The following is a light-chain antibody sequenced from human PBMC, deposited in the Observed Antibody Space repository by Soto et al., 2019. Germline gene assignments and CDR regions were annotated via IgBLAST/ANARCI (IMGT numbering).Light chain of an antibody. CDR3: QTWGTGMI. J-gene: IGLJ2*01. CDR2: LNSDGSH. V-gene: IGLV4-69*01. Sequence: QLVLTQSPSASASLGASVKLTCTLSSGHSNYAIAWHQQQPEKGPRYLMRLNSDGSHTKGDGVPDRFSGSSSGADRYLNISSLQSEDEADYYCQTWGTGMIFGGGTKVTVL. CDR1: SGHSNYA.